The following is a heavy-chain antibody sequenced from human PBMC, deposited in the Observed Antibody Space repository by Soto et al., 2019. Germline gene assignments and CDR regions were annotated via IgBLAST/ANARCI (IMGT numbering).Heavy chain of an antibody. V-gene: IGHV5-10-1*01. Sequence: ESLKISCEASGYMFPIYHISWVRQMPGKGLEWVGKIDPSDSRTMYRPTSRARITISVDKSINTAYLEWGRLKDSDTAMYYCAREFGDKWNYEAYWGQGTAVAVSS. CDR2: IDPSDSRT. D-gene: IGHD1-7*01. CDR3: AREFGDKWNYEAY. CDR1: GYMFPIYH. J-gene: IGHJ4*02.